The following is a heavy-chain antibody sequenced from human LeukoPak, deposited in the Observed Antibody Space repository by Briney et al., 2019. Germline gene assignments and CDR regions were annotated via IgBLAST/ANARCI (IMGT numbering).Heavy chain of an antibody. V-gene: IGHV4-59*01. CDR2: IYYSGST. D-gene: IGHD3/OR15-3a*01. J-gene: IGHJ2*01. Sequence: PSETLSLTCTVSGGSISSYYWSWSRQPPGKGLEWIGYIYYSGSTNYNPSLKSRVTISVDTSKNQFSLKLSSVTAADTAVYYCARVDPLYWYFDLWGRGTLVTVSS. CDR3: ARVDPLYWYFDL. CDR1: GGSISSYY.